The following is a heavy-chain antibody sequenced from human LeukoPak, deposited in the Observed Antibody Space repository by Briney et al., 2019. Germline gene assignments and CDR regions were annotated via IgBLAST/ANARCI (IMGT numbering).Heavy chain of an antibody. V-gene: IGHV1-2*02. Sequence: SGGTNYAQKFQGRVTMTRDTSISTAYMELSRLRSDDTAVYYCARMRYYYDSSGYHYFDYWGQGTLVTVSS. D-gene: IGHD3-22*01. J-gene: IGHJ4*02. CDR3: ARMRYYYDSSGYHYFDY. CDR2: SGGT.